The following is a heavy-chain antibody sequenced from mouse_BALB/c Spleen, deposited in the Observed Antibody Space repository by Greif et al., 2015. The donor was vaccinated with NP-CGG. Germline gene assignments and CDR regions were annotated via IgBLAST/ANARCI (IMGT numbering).Heavy chain of an antibody. J-gene: IGHJ2*01. CDR1: GFDFSRYW. V-gene: IGHV4-1*02. CDR2: INQDSSTI. D-gene: IGHD4-1*01. CDR3: ARELGDHFDY. Sequence: EVKLMESGGGLVQPGGSLKLSCAASGFDFSRYWMSWVRQAPGKGLEWIGEINQDSSTINYTPSLKDKFIISRDNAKNTLYLQMSKVRSEDTALYYCARELGDHFDYWGQGTTLTVSS.